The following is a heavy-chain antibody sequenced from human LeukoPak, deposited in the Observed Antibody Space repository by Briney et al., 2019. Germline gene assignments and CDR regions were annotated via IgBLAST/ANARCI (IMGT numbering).Heavy chain of an antibody. V-gene: IGHV3-7*03. CDR3: AKDSSFYGGNSWNFDY. J-gene: IGHJ4*02. D-gene: IGHD4-23*01. Sequence: GGSLRLSCAASGFTYRTYWMDWVRQAPGKGLEWVANINQDGSEKYHVDSVKGRFTISRDNAKNSIYLQMNSLRAEDTALYYCAKDSSFYGGNSWNFDYWGQGTLVTVSS. CDR1: GFTYRTYW. CDR2: INQDGSEK.